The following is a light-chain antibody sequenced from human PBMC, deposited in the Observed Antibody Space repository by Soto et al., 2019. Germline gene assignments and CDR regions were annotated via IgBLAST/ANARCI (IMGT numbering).Light chain of an antibody. Sequence: EIVLTQSPATLXLSPGERATXXXXASQSVSSYLAWYQQKPGQAPRLLIYEASNRATGIPARFSGSGSGTDFTLTISSLEPEDFAVYYCQQRSNWPYTFGQGTKLEIK. CDR1: QSVSSY. V-gene: IGKV3-11*01. CDR2: EAS. CDR3: QQRSNWPYT. J-gene: IGKJ2*01.